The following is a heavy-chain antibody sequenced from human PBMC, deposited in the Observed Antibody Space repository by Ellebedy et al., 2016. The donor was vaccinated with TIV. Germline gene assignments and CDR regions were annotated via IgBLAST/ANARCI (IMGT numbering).Heavy chain of an antibody. CDR3: PKDFGRWLQFFDY. D-gene: IGHD5-24*01. Sequence: GESLKIPCTASGFSLSTYGVHRVRQAPGKGLEWVAGLLYDGTDEYYADSVKGRFTISSDTSKNTLYLQMNSLRTEDTAVYYCPKDFGRWLQFFDYWGQGILVTVSS. CDR2: LLYDGTDE. CDR1: GFSLSTYG. V-gene: IGHV3-30*18. J-gene: IGHJ4*02.